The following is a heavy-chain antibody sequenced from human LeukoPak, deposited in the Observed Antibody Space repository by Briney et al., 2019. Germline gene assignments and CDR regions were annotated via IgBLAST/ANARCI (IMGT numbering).Heavy chain of an antibody. D-gene: IGHD3-10*01. CDR2: IYYSGNT. CDR1: SGSVNGYY. J-gene: IGHJ5*02. V-gene: IGHV4-59*02. Sequence: PSETLSLTCIVSSGSVNGYYWSWIRQPPGKGLEWIGYIYYSGNTNYSPSLKSRVTISVDRSKNQFSLKLSSVTAADTAVYYCARAQGVGSGSLPVNPWGQGTLVTVSS. CDR3: ARAQGVGSGSLPVNP.